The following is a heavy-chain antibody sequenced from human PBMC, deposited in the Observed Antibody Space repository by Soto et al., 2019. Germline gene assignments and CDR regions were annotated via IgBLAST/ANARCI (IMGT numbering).Heavy chain of an antibody. V-gene: IGHV4-39*01. CDR1: GGSIISSNFY. CDR2: VEYGGST. CDR3: ARHVRGAVTMNWFDP. D-gene: IGHD3-10*02. J-gene: IGHJ5*02. Sequence: QLQESGPGLVKPSETLSLTCTVSGGSIISSNFYWGWIRQPPGKGLEGIGSVEYGGSTYDNPSLKSRVTLSADTSKNQFSLKLTSGTAADTAIYYCARHVRGAVTMNWFDPWGHGTLVTVSS.